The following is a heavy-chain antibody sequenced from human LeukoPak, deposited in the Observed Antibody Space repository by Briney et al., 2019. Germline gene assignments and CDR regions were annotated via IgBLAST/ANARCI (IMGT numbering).Heavy chain of an antibody. CDR1: GFTFSSYW. Sequence: GGSLRLSCAASGFTFSSYWMSWVRQAPGKGLEWVANIKQDGSEKYYVDSVKGRFTISRDNAKNSLYLQMNSLRAEDTAVYYCARHGAHSGQWLEPIYSDWGQGTLVTVSS. V-gene: IGHV3-7*01. CDR3: ARHGAHSGQWLEPIYSD. CDR2: IKQDGSEK. J-gene: IGHJ4*02. D-gene: IGHD6-19*01.